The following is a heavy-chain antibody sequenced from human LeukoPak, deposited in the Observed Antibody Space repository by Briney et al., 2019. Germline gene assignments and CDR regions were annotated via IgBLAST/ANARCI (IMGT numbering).Heavy chain of an antibody. D-gene: IGHD6-13*01. CDR3: AKGSIAAMGVYSY. CDR1: GFTFSIYA. J-gene: IGHJ4*02. Sequence: GESLTLSCAASGFTFSIYAVSWVRQAPGGGLEWGSAISGWGGRTYYADSVKGRFTISRDNSKNTLYLQMNSLRVADTAVYYCAKGSIAAMGVYSYWGQGTLVTVSS. CDR2: ISGWGGRT. V-gene: IGHV3-23*01.